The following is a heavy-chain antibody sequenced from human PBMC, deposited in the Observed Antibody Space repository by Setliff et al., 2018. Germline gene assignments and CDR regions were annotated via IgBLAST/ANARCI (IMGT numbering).Heavy chain of an antibody. V-gene: IGHV4-30-4*01. CDR2: SSHGVST. J-gene: IGHJ4*02. CDR3: ARTHCTTTSCFYFHY. D-gene: IGHD2-2*01. CDR1: GASVTSFDYY. Sequence: SETLSLTCTVSGASVTSFDYYWSWIRQPPGKGLEYIGHSSHGVSTSYSPSLKSRLSISADTSKNQFSLKLTSVTAADTAVYYCARTHCTTTSCFYFHYWGQGTVVTVSS.